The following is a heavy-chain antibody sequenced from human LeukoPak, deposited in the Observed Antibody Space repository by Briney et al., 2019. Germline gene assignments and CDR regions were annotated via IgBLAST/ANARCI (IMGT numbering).Heavy chain of an antibody. CDR3: AREAAVSGPYYFDF. Sequence: GGSLRLSCAASGFTFPIYAIHWVRQAPGKGLEWVAVISYDGSNKYYADSVKGRSTISRDNSKNTLYLQMNSLRAEDTAVYYCAREAAVSGPYYFDFWGQGTLVTVSS. J-gene: IGHJ4*02. CDR2: ISYDGSNK. CDR1: GFTFPIYA. D-gene: IGHD6-19*01. V-gene: IGHV3-30-3*01.